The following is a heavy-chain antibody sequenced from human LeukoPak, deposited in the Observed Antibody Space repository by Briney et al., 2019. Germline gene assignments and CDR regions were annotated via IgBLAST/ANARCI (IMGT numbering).Heavy chain of an antibody. CDR1: GGSTSSSSYY. D-gene: IGHD4-11*01. Sequence: PSETLSLTCTVSGGSTSSSSYYWGWIRQPPGKGLEWIGSIYYSGSTYYNPSLKSRVTISVDTSKNQFSLKLSSVTAADTSVYYCARRGTTVNSVYYFDYWGQGTLVTVSS. V-gene: IGHV4-39*01. CDR3: ARRGTTVNSVYYFDY. CDR2: IYYSGST. J-gene: IGHJ4*02.